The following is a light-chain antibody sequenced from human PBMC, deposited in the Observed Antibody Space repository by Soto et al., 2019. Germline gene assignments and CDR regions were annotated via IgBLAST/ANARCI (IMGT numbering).Light chain of an antibody. J-gene: IGKJ1*01. V-gene: IGKV1-39*01. CDR1: QTVSMV. CDR2: DAS. Sequence: DIQMTQSPSSLSASGGDRVTITCRARQTVSMVLNWYRQKPGKAPRLLIYDASSLLRGVPSRFSGSRSGTDFTLTIASLQPADFSTYYCQQRDSTPWTFGQGTKVDIK. CDR3: QQRDSTPWT.